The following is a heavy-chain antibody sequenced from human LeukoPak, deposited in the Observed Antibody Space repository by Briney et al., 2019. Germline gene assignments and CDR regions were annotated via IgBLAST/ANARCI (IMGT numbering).Heavy chain of an antibody. CDR1: GFAFSTYW. Sequence: GGSLRLSCAASGFAFSTYWMDWVRQAPGKGLEWVSSISSSSSYIYYADSVKGRFTISRDNAKNSLYLQMNSLRAEDTAVYYCARAPRTNGKYYFDYWGQGTLVTVSS. J-gene: IGHJ4*02. V-gene: IGHV3-21*01. CDR2: ISSSSSYI. D-gene: IGHD2-8*01. CDR3: ARAPRTNGKYYFDY.